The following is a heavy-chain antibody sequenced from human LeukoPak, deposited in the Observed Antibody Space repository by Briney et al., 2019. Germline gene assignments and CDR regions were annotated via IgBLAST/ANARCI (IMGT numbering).Heavy chain of an antibody. Sequence: PGGSLRLSCAASGLTFSNYWMHWVRQAPGKGLVWVSHINSDGSNTNYADSVKGRFTISRDIAKNTLYLQMNSLRAEDTAVYYCARAPRGSGSYVDYWGQGTLVTVSS. D-gene: IGHD3-10*01. CDR1: GLTFSNYW. CDR2: INSDGSNT. CDR3: ARAPRGSGSYVDY. V-gene: IGHV3-74*01. J-gene: IGHJ4*02.